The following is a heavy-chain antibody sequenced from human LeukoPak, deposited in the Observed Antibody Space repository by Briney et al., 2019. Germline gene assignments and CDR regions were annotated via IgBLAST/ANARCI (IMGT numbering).Heavy chain of an antibody. V-gene: IGHV3-23*01. J-gene: IGHJ6*02. CDR2: ISGSGSST. CDR1: GFTFSSYA. Sequence: GGSLRLSCAASGFTFSSYAMSWVRQAPGKGLEWVSAISGSGSSTYYADSVKGRFTISRDNSKNTLYLQMNSLRAEDTAVYYCAKDIGWGHSAYDCYGMDVWGQGTTVTVSS. CDR3: AKDIGWGHSAYDCYGMDV. D-gene: IGHD1-26*01.